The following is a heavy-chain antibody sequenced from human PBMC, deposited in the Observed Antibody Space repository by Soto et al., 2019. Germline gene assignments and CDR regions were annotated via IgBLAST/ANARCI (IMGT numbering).Heavy chain of an antibody. D-gene: IGHD3-10*01. CDR2: VSADGQTT. V-gene: IGHV3-23*01. CDR1: GFSFSNYG. CDR3: AKEASVPSLGEFWYFDL. J-gene: IGHJ2*01. Sequence: EVHLLESGGGLVQPGGSLRLSCAASGFSFSNYGMTWVRQAPGKGLEWFSSVSADGQTTYYAESVRGRFTISRDSSKGTLYLQMYSLRADDTAVYYCAKEASVPSLGEFWYFDLWGRGTHVTVSS.